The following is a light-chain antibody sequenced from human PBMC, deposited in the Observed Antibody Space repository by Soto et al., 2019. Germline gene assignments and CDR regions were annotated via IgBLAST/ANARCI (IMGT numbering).Light chain of an antibody. CDR2: GAS. CDR3: QQYGSSPWT. J-gene: IGKJ1*01. CDR1: QSVSSYY. Sequence: VLTLSPGTLSLSPAERATLSCRASQSVSSYYLAWYQQKPGQAPRLLIYGASSRATGIPDRFSGSGSGTDFTLTISSLEPEDFAVYYCQQYGSSPWTFGQGTKVDIK. V-gene: IGKV3-20*01.